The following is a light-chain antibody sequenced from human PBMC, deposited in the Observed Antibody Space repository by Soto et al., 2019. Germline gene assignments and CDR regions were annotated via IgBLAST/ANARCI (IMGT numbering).Light chain of an antibody. Sequence: QSVLTQPASVSGSPGQSITISCTGTSSDVGGYNYVSWYQQHPGKTPRLLIYDVSDRPSGVSNRFSGFKSGNTASLTISGLQAEDEADYYCSSCTSTSTVVFGGGTKLTVL. J-gene: IGLJ2*01. CDR1: SSDVGGYNY. CDR3: SSCTSTSTVV. CDR2: DVS. V-gene: IGLV2-14*03.